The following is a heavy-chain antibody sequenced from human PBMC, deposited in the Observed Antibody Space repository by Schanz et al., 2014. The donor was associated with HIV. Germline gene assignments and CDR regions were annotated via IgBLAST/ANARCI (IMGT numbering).Heavy chain of an antibody. CDR1: GFTFSIYG. V-gene: IGHV3-23*04. J-gene: IGHJ4*02. CDR2: ISESGGRT. Sequence: VQLVESGGGVVQPGGSLRLSCAASGFTFSIYGIHWVRQAPGKGLEWVSSISESGGRTYYADSVNGRFTISRDNSKNTLYLQMNSLRAEDTAVYYCAKPEYDSSGNSQSHFDYWGQGTLVTVSS. D-gene: IGHD3-22*01. CDR3: AKPEYDSSGNSQSHFDY.